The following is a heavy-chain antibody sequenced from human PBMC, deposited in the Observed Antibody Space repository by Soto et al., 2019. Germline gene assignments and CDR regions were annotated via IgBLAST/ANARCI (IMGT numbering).Heavy chain of an antibody. CDR2: LYSGGNT. D-gene: IGHD3-16*01. CDR3: AGAYLWDTMAEC. Sequence: EVQLVESGGGLIQPGGSLRLSCAASGFTVSSNYMTWVRQAPGKGLEWVSVLYSGGNTYYADSVKGRFTISRDNSKNTLYLQMNDLRVEDTAIYYCAGAYLWDTMAECWGQGTLVTVSS. CDR1: GFTVSSNY. J-gene: IGHJ4*02. V-gene: IGHV3-53*01.